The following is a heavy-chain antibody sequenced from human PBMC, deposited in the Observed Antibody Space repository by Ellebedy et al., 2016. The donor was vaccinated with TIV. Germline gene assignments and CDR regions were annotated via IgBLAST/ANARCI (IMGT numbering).Heavy chain of an antibody. D-gene: IGHD3-3*02. CDR3: AKISPTHRGAFDI. CDR1: RFTFSSYA. J-gene: IGHJ3*02. CDR2: FGGRSTTT. Sequence: GGSLRLSXEASRFTFSSYAMSWLRQAPGKGLEWVSVFGGRSTTTYYADSVKGRFTISRDNSKNTLFLQMNSLRGDDTARYYCAKISPTHRGAFDIWGQGTMVTVSS. V-gene: IGHV3-23*01.